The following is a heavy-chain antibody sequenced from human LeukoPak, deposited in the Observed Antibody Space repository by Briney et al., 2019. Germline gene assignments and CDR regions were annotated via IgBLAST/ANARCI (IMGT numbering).Heavy chain of an antibody. V-gene: IGHV3-33*01. CDR1: GFTFSSYG. CDR2: IWYDGGNK. D-gene: IGHD3-3*01. J-gene: IGHJ6*02. Sequence: GGSLRLSCAASGFTFSSYGMHWVRQAPGKGLEWVAVIWYDGGNKYYADSVKGRFTISRDNSKNTLYLQMSSLRAEDTAVYYCARDVVIRPYYYYGMDVWGQGTTVTVSS. CDR3: ARDVVIRPYYYYGMDV.